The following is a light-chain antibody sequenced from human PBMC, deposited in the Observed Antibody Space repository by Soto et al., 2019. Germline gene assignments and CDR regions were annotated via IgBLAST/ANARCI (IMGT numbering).Light chain of an antibody. V-gene: IGLV2-8*01. CDR2: KVT. CDR3: SSDAGNYNYV. CDR1: SSDVGGYDH. Sequence: QSVLTQPPSASGSPGQSVPIPCTGTSSDVGGYDHVSWYQQHPGKAPKLMIYKVTQRPAGVPDRFSGSKSGNTASLTVSGLQAEDEADYYCSSDAGNYNYVFGSGTKVTVL. J-gene: IGLJ1*01.